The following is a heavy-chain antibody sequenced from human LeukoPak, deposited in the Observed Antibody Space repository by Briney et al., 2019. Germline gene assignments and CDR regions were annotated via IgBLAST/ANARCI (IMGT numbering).Heavy chain of an antibody. Sequence: GASVKVSCKASGYTFTSYAMNWVRQAPGQGLEWMGWINTNTGNPTSAHGFTGRFVFSLDTSVTTAYLQISSLKAEDTAVYYCARGSPYGLGFDAFDIWGQGTMVTVSS. J-gene: IGHJ3*02. CDR1: GYTFTSYA. CDR2: INTNTGNP. CDR3: ARGSPYGLGFDAFDI. V-gene: IGHV7-4-1*02. D-gene: IGHD3-10*01.